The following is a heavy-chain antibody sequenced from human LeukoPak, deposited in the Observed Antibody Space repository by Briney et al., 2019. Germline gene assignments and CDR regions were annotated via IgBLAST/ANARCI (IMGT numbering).Heavy chain of an antibody. D-gene: IGHD2-2*01. J-gene: IGHJ4*02. CDR3: ARYYCASSRCPGVDY. Sequence: SETLSLTCTVSGASITSGAYYWTWIRQHPGERLEWIGYSSYSGSAYYNPSLKSRVTISVDTSKSQFSLKLSSVTAADTAVYYCARYYCASSRCPGVDYWGQGTLVTVSS. CDR2: SSYSGSA. CDR1: GASITSGAYY. V-gene: IGHV4-31*03.